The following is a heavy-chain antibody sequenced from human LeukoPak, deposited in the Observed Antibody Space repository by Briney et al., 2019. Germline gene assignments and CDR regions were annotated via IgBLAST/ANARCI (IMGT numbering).Heavy chain of an antibody. J-gene: IGHJ4*02. CDR1: GGSISSYY. CDR3: ARVRDGYNFHYFDY. D-gene: IGHD5-24*01. CDR2: IYYSGST. Sequence: PSETLSLTCTVSGGSISSYYWSWIRQPPGKGLEWIGYIYYSGSTNYNPSLKSRVTISVDTSKNQFSLKLSSVTAADTAVYYCARVRDGYNFHYFDYWGQGTLVTVSS. V-gene: IGHV4-59*01.